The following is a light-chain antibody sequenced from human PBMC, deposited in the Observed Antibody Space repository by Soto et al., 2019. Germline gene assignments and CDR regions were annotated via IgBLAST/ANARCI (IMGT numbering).Light chain of an antibody. CDR1: SSDIGDNNY. Sequence: QSALTQPASVSGSPGQSITISCTGTSSDIGDNNYVSWYQQHPGKAPNLIIYDVSDRPSGVSNRFSGSKSGNTASLNISGLKAEDEADYYCSSYTSTPTYVFGPGTKVTVL. CDR2: DVS. V-gene: IGLV2-14*03. J-gene: IGLJ1*01. CDR3: SSYTSTPTYV.